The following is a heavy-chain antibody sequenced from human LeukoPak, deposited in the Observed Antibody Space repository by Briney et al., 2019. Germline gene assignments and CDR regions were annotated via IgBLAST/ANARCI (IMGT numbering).Heavy chain of an antibody. CDR2: INPQIGGT. CDR1: GYSFTDYY. V-gene: IGHV1-2*02. Sequence: ASVTVTCKASGYSFTDYYIHWVRQAPGQGLEWMGLINPQIGGTNYAQRFQGRVIMTRDTSTSTAYMDLRRLTSDDTAVYYCARDLSRRPQIYDISTAFSTEHWGQGTLVTVSS. J-gene: IGHJ4*02. CDR3: ARDLSRRPQIYDISTAFSTEH. D-gene: IGHD3-9*01.